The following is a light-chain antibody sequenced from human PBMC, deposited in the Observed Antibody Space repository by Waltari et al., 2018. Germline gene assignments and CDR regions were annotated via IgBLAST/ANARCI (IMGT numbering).Light chain of an antibody. J-gene: IGKJ2*01. CDR3: HHRSSWPYT. V-gene: IGKV3-11*01. CDR1: QSVNHY. CDR2: DAS. Sequence: DIVLTQSPATLSLSHGERATLSCRASQSVNHYLAWYQQKPGQAPRLLIYDASNRATATPARFSGSGSGTDFTLTISSLEPEDFAVYYCHHRSSWPYTFGQGTKLEIK.